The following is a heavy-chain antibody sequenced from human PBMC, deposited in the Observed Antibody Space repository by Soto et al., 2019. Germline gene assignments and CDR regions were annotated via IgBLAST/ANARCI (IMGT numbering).Heavy chain of an antibody. V-gene: IGHV3-33*01. D-gene: IGHD3-3*01. CDR2: IWDDGSNT. CDR1: GFPFSSYI. CDR3: ARAWTFGSGCSVFYYYPMDV. Sequence: GGSLRLSCAASGFPFSSYIIHWVRQAPGKGLEWVAVIWDDGSNTYYADSVKGRFTISRDNSKNTLYLQMNSLRAEDTAVYYCARAWTFGSGCSVFYYYPMDVWGQGTTVTVSS. J-gene: IGHJ6*02.